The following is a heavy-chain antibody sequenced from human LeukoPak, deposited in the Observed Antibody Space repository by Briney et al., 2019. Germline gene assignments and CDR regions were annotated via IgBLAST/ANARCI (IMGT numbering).Heavy chain of an antibody. V-gene: IGHV4-39*07. J-gene: IGHJ4*02. CDR3: AILVVDGYNGYYFDY. D-gene: IGHD5-24*01. Sequence: PSETLSLTCTVSGGSISSSGYYWGWIRQPPGKGLEWIGEINHSGSTNYNPSLKSRVTISVDTSKNQFSLKLSSVTAADTAVYYCAILVVDGYNGYYFDYWGQGTLVTVSS. CDR2: INHSGST. CDR1: GGSISSSGYY.